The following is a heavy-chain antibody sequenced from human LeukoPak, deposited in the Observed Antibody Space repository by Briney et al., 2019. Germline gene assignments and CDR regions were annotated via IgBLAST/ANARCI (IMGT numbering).Heavy chain of an antibody. CDR1: GGSINNNDYY. J-gene: IGHJ4*02. CDR2: IYYSGST. D-gene: IGHD1-26*01. Sequence: PSETLSLTCTVSGGSINNNDYYWGWVRQPPGKGLEWIGTIYYSGSTYYNPSLKSRVTISEDTSSNQFFLKLNSVTAADTAVYYCASVKWDLSFDYWGQGTLVSVSS. V-gene: IGHV4-39*07. CDR3: ASVKWDLSFDY.